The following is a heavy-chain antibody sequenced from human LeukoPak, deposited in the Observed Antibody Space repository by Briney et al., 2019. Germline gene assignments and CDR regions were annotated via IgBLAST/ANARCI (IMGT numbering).Heavy chain of an antibody. V-gene: IGHV1-18*01. CDR1: GYTFTSYG. Sequence: GASVKVSCKASGYTFTSYGISWVRQAPGQGLEWMGWISAYNGNTNYAQKLQGRVTMTTDTSTSTAYMELRSLRSDDTAVYYCARGPYRTYYDFWSGCYPGPFDYWGQGTLVTVSS. CDR2: ISAYNGNT. CDR3: ARGPYRTYYDFWSGCYPGPFDY. J-gene: IGHJ4*02. D-gene: IGHD3-3*01.